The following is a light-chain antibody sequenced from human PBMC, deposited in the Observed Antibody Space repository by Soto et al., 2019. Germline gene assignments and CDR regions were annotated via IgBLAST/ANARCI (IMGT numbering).Light chain of an antibody. J-gene: IGKJ1*01. Sequence: DIQVTQSPSSLSASVGDRVTITCRASQDIKNYLNWYQRKPGTAPRLLIYAASNLHSGVPSTFSASGSGTDFALNISSLQADDFGTYYCQQGFRLTWTFGQGTKVDI. V-gene: IGKV1-39*01. CDR3: QQGFRLTWT. CDR1: QDIKNY. CDR2: AAS.